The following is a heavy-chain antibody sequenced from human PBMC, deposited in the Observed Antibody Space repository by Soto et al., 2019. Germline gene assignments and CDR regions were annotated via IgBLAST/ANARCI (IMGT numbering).Heavy chain of an antibody. J-gene: IGHJ6*02. V-gene: IGHV4-34*01. CDR3: ARGSYTMVRGVGRLYYYGMDV. D-gene: IGHD3-10*01. Sequence: PSETLSLTCAVYGGSFSGYYWSWIRQPPGKGLEWIGEINHSGSTNYNPSLKSRVTISVDTSKNQFSLKLSSVTAADTAVYYCARGSYTMVRGVGRLYYYGMDVWGQGTTVTVSS. CDR2: INHSGST. CDR1: GGSFSGYY.